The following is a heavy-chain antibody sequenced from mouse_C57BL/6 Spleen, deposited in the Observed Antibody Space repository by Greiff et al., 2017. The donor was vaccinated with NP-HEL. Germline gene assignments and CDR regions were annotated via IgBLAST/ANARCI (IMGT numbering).Heavy chain of an antibody. D-gene: IGHD2-5*01. CDR1: GFTFSDYG. CDR3: ARRYSNDWYFDV. J-gene: IGHJ1*03. CDR2: ISSGSSTI. Sequence: EVLLVESGGGLVKPGGSLKLSCAASGFTFSDYGMHWVRQAPEKGLEWVAYISSGSSTIYYAATVKGRFTISRDNAKNTLFLQMNSLRSEDTAMYYCARRYSNDWYFDVWGTGTTVTVSS. V-gene: IGHV5-17*01.